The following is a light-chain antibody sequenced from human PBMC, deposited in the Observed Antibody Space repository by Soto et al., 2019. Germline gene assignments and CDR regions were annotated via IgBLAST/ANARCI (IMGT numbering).Light chain of an antibody. CDR2: DVS. Sequence: QSVLTQPRSVSGSPGQSVTISCTGTSSDVGGYNYVSWYQQHPGKAPKLMIYDVSKRPSGVPDRFSGSNSGNTASLTISGLQAEYEADCYCWLYAGSYTWVFGGGTKLPV. V-gene: IGLV2-11*01. CDR3: WLYAGSYTWV. CDR1: SSDVGGYNY. J-gene: IGLJ3*02.